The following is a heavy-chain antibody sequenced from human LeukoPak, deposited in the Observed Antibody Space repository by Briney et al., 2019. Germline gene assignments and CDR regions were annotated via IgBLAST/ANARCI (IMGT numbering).Heavy chain of an antibody. Sequence: GGSLRLSCAASGFTFSSYWMHWVRQAPGKGLVWVSRINSDGSGTSYADSVKGRFTISRDNAKNTLYLQMNSLRAEDTAVYYCARPDYDGSGYYLDYWGQGTLVTVSS. CDR2: INSDGSGT. D-gene: IGHD3-22*01. CDR1: GFTFSSYW. V-gene: IGHV3-74*01. CDR3: ARPDYDGSGYYLDY. J-gene: IGHJ4*02.